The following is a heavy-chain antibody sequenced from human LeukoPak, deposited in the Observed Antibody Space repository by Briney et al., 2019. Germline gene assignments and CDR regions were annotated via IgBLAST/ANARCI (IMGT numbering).Heavy chain of an antibody. CDR1: GYTFTAYY. CDR3: AIQPWGSGNNWYFDL. D-gene: IGHD7-27*01. Sequence: ASVKVSCKASGYTFTAYYIHWVRQAPGQGLEWMGWISPNSGGTDYAQKFKGRVTMTRDMSISTTYVELSSLTSDDTAVYYCAIQPWGSGNNWYFDLWGRGTLVTVSS. V-gene: IGHV1-2*02. J-gene: IGHJ2*01. CDR2: ISPNSGGT.